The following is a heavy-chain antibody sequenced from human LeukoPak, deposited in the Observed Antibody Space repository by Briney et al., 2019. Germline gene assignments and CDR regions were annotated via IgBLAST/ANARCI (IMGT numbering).Heavy chain of an antibody. J-gene: IGHJ4*02. D-gene: IGHD2-2*03. V-gene: IGHV3-30*18. CDR1: GFTFSSYG. Sequence: PGGSLRLSCAASGFTFSSYGMHWVRQAPGKGLEWVAVISYDGSNKYYADSVKGRFTISRDNSKNTLYLQMNSLRAEDTAVYYCAKGMDVVVVPADDYWGQGTLVTVSS. CDR2: ISYDGSNK. CDR3: AKGMDVVVVPADDY.